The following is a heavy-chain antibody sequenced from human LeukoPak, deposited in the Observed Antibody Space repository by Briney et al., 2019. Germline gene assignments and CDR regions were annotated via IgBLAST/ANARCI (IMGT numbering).Heavy chain of an antibody. Sequence: GGSLRLSCAASGFTFSSYAMSWVRQAPGKGLEWVSAISGNGGRTNYADSVKGRFTISRDNSKNTLYLQINSLRAEDTAVYYCAKLGHDILTGYYNAPFDYWGQGTLVTVSS. CDR2: ISGNGGRT. CDR3: AKLGHDILTGYYNAPFDY. CDR1: GFTFSSYA. V-gene: IGHV3-23*01. J-gene: IGHJ4*02. D-gene: IGHD3-9*01.